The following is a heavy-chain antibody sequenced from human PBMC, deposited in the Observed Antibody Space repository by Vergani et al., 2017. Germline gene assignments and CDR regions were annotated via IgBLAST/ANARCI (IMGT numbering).Heavy chain of an antibody. D-gene: IGHD5-12*01. CDR2: IYSGGST. CDR1: GFTVSSNY. CDR3: ARDRVDIVATTTYYYYYYGMDV. V-gene: IGHV3-53*04. J-gene: IGHJ6*02. Sequence: EVQLVESGGGLVQPGGSLRLSCAASGFTVSSNYMSWVRQAPGKGLEWVSVIYSGGSTYYAATVKGRFTISRHNSKNTLYLQMNSLRAEDTAVYYCARDRVDIVATTTYYYYYYGMDVWGQGTTVTVSS.